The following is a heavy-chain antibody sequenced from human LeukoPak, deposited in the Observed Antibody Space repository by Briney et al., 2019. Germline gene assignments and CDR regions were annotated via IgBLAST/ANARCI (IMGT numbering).Heavy chain of an antibody. Sequence: GGSLRLSCAASGFTFTNYAMTWVRQAPGKGLEWVSVIGASGADTYYSDSVKGRFTVSRDNSQNTLFLHMSSLRAEDTAVYFCARRPRDTSGYYLGDFHDWGQGTTVTVSS. CDR2: IGASGADT. D-gene: IGHD3-22*01. CDR3: ARRPRDTSGYYLGDFHD. CDR1: GFTFTNYA. V-gene: IGHV3-23*01. J-gene: IGHJ3*01.